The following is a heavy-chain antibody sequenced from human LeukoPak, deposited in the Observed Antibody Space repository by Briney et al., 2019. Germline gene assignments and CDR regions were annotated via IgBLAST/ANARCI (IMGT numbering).Heavy chain of an antibody. J-gene: IGHJ3*02. CDR3: AREDPGHWSRRAFDI. CDR1: GFTFSSYT. D-gene: IGHD2-8*02. V-gene: IGHV3-23*01. Sequence: GGSLRLSCAASGFTFSSYTMTWVRQAPGKGLEWVSAISGSGGSTYYADSVKGRFTISRDNSKNTLYLQMNSLRAEDTAVYYCAREDPGHWSRRAFDIWGQGTMVTVSS. CDR2: ISGSGGST.